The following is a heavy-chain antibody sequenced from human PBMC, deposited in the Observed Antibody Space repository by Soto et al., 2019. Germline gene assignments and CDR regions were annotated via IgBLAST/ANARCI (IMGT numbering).Heavy chain of an antibody. CDR1: GFTFSVFA. J-gene: IGHJ4*02. CDR2: ISYDGSNI. CDR3: GRDSGGGIASGYYFDY. V-gene: IGHV3-30-3*01. Sequence: QVQLAESGGGVVQPGGSLRLSCAASGFTFSVFAINWVRQAPGQGLEWVALISYDGSNIYYADSVKGRFTRSRDHSKNTVYLQMSSLRPDDTAIYFCGRDSGGGIASGYYFDYWGQGTLLTVSS. D-gene: IGHD3-10*01.